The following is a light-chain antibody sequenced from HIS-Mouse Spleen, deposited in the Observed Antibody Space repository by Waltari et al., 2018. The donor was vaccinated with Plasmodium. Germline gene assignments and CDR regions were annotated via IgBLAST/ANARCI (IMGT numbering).Light chain of an antibody. CDR1: QSVSSN. Sequence: EIVMTQSPATLSVSPGERARLSCRASQSVSSNLAWYQQEPGQAPRLLIYGASTRATGIPARFSGSGSGTEFTLTISSLQSEDFAVYYCQQYNNWSFTFGPGTKVDIK. CDR3: QQYNNWSFT. J-gene: IGKJ3*01. V-gene: IGKV3-15*01. CDR2: GAS.